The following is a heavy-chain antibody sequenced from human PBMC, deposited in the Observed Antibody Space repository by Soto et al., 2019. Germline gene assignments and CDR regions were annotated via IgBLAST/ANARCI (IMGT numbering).Heavy chain of an antibody. J-gene: IGHJ6*02. D-gene: IGHD3-22*01. V-gene: IGHV4-34*01. CDR3: ARDPATVVTTDYYYYGMDV. Sequence: SETLSLTCAVHGGSFSGYYWSWIRQPPGKGLEWIGEINHSGSTNYNPSLKSRVTISVDTSKNQFSLKLSSVTAADTAVYYCARDPATVVTTDYYYYGMDVWGQGTTVTVSS. CDR2: INHSGST. CDR1: GGSFSGYY.